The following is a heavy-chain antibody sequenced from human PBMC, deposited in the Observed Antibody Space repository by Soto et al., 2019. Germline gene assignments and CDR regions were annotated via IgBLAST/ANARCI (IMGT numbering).Heavy chain of an antibody. CDR2: IIPIFGTA. CDR3: ERINDDYGDYVLHYYFDY. CDR1: GGTFSSYA. D-gene: IGHD4-17*01. V-gene: IGHV1-69*01. Sequence: QVQLVQSGAEVKKPGSSVKVSCKASGGTFSSYAISWVRQAPGQGLEWMGGIIPIFGTANYAQKFQGRVTITADESTSTAYMELRSLRSEDTAVYYCERINDDYGDYVLHYYFDYWGQGTLVTVSS. J-gene: IGHJ4*02.